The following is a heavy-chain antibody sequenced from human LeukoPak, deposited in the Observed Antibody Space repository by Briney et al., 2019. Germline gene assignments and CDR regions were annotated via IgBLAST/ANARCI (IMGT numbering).Heavy chain of an antibody. V-gene: IGHV3-74*01. CDR2: INDLGTAT. J-gene: IGHJ4*02. CDR3: ASVFGS. CDR1: GW. Sequence: SGGSLRLSCAGSGWMHWVRQAPGKGLVWVSGINDLGTATYYADSVKGRFTISRDNAKNAVSLQMNSLSAEDTAVYYCASVFGSWGQGFLVTVSS.